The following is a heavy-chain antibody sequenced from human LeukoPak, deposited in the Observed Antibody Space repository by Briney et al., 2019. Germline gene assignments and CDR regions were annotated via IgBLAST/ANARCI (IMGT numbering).Heavy chain of an antibody. V-gene: IGHV1-18*04. D-gene: IGHD2-15*01. J-gene: IGHJ4*02. CDR3: ARGYCSGGSCYDFDY. Sequence: ASVKVSCKASGYTFTGYYMHWVRQAPGQGLEWMGRISAYNGNTNYAQKLQGRVTMTTDTSTSTAYMELRSLRSDDTAVYYCARGYCSGGSCYDFDYWGQGTLVTVSS. CDR1: GYTFTGYY. CDR2: ISAYNGNT.